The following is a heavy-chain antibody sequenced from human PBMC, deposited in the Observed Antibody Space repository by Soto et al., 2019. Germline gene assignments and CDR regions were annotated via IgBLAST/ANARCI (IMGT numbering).Heavy chain of an antibody. CDR2: IRFDGSNK. Sequence: PGGSLRLSCAASGFSFSRYGMHWVRQAPGKGLEWVAVIRFDGSNKYYADSVKGQFTISRDNSKNTLPLQMNSLRAEDTAVYYCARGNYGSGSNYYYGLDLWGQGTTVTVSS. V-gene: IGHV3-33*01. J-gene: IGHJ6*02. CDR3: ARGNYGSGSNYYYGLDL. D-gene: IGHD3-10*01. CDR1: GFSFSRYG.